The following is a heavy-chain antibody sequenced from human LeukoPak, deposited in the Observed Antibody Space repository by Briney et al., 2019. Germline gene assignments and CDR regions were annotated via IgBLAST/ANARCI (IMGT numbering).Heavy chain of an antibody. CDR1: GFSLSDHY. J-gene: IGHJ5*02. CDR2: IRNAGDGYTT. V-gene: IGHV3-72*01. CDR3: VRNHRHWFDP. Sequence: GGSLRLSCAASGFSLSDHYMDWVRQAPGQGPESIGHIRNAGDGYTTEYAASVKGWFTVSRDDSKNSLYLQMNSLKPEDTAVYYCVRNHRHWFDPWGQGTLVTVSS.